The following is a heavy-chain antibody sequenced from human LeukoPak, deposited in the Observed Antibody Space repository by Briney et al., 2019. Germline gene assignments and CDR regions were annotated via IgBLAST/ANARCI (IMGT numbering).Heavy chain of an antibody. CDR1: GLTFTSYG. CDR3: AKEYGSGSYYPY. D-gene: IGHD3-10*01. V-gene: IGHV3-23*01. CDR2: ISGSGGST. Sequence: RGSLRLSCAPSGLTFTSYGMNWVRQAPGKGLEWGSAISGSGGSTYYADSVKGRFTISRDNSKDTLYLQMNSLRAEDTAVYYCAKEYGSGSYYPYWGQGTLVTVSS. J-gene: IGHJ4*02.